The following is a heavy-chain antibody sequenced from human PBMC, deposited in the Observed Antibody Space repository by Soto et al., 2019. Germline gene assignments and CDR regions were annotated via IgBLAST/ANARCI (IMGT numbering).Heavy chain of an antibody. CDR2: INPNSGGT. CDR1: GYTFTGYY. CDR3: ARVAGDSSGYLYYYYGMDV. V-gene: IGHV1-2*02. Sequence: ASVKVSCKASGYTFTGYYMHWVRQAPGQGLEWMGWINPNSGGTNYAQKFQGRVTMTRDTSISTAYMELSRLRSDDTAVYYCARVAGDSSGYLYYYYGMDVWGQGTTVTVSS. J-gene: IGHJ6*02. D-gene: IGHD3-22*01.